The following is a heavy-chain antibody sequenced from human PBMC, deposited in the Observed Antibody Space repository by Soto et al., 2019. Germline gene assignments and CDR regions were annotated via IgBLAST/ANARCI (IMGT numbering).Heavy chain of an antibody. V-gene: IGHV3-30*18. J-gene: IGHJ5*02. Sequence: QVQLVESVGGVVQPGRSLRLSCAASGFTFSSYGMHWVRQAPGKGLEWVAVISYDGSNKYYADSVKGRFTISRDNSKNTLYLQMNSLRAEYTAVYYCAKDFGSGWHRRWFDPWGQGTLVTVSS. CDR3: AKDFGSGWHRRWFDP. CDR1: GFTFSSYG. D-gene: IGHD6-19*01. CDR2: ISYDGSNK.